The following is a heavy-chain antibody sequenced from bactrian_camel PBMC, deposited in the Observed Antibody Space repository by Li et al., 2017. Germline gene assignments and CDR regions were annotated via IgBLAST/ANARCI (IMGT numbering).Heavy chain of an antibody. Sequence: HVQLVESGGEMVQAGGSLRLSCKASGFTFRDSDMGWYRQAPGNECELVSCIDYDGNTYYADSVKGRFTISRDNAKNTLYLQMNSLKPEDTAMYYCAATYDYCSGSWCPLGYWGQGTQVTVS. J-gene: IGHJ4*01. V-gene: IGHV3S55*01. CDR1: GFTFRDSD. CDR2: IDYDGNT. D-gene: IGHD3*01. CDR3: AATYDYCSGSWCPLGY.